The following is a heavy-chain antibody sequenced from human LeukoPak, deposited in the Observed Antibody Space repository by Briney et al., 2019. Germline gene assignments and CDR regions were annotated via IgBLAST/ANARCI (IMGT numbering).Heavy chain of an antibody. CDR3: ARQGYTASYYFLDY. CDR2: IYATGST. D-gene: IGHD3-10*01. J-gene: IGHJ4*02. V-gene: IGHV4-4*07. Sequence: SETLSLTCDVSGVSIRSYWWGWVRQPAGRGLEWIGRIYATGSTKFNPSLKSRLSMSVDTSTNQFSLTLSSVTAADTAIYFCARQGYTASYYFLDYWSQGTLVTVSS. CDR1: GVSIRSYW.